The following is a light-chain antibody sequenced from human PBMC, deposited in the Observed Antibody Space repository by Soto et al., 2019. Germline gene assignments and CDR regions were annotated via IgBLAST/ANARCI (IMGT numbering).Light chain of an antibody. Sequence: EIVLTQSPGTLYLSPGERATLSCRASQSVSSYYLAWYQQKPGQAPRLLIYGASSRATGIPDRFSGSGSGTDFTLTISSLEPEDFAVYYCQQYGSSLYTFGQGTKLEIK. CDR1: QSVSSYY. CDR3: QQYGSSLYT. CDR2: GAS. V-gene: IGKV3-20*01. J-gene: IGKJ2*01.